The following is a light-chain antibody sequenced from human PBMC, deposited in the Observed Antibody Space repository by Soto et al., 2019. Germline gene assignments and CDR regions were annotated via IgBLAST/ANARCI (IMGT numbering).Light chain of an antibody. V-gene: IGKV1-39*01. J-gene: IGKJ1*01. CDR2: AAS. CDR3: QQSYSRT. CDR1: QSISSY. Sequence: DIQMTQSPSSLSASVGDRVTIICRASQSISSYLNWYQQKPGKAPKLLIYAASSLQSGVPSRFSGSGSGTDFTLTISSLQPEDFATYYCQQSYSRTFGQGTKVEIK.